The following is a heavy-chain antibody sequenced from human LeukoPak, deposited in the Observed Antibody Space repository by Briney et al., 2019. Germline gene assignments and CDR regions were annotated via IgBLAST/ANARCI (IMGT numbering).Heavy chain of an antibody. CDR2: IYPGDSDT. J-gene: IGHJ4*02. V-gene: IGHV5-51*01. CDR3: ARRTYYYDSSGYYRLSHFDY. Sequence: GESLKISCKGSGYSFTSYWIGWVRQMPGKGLEWMGIIYPGDSDTRYSPSFQGQVTISADKSISTAYLQWSSLKASDTAMYCCARRTYYYDSSGYYRLSHFDYWGQGTLVTVSS. CDR1: GYSFTSYW. D-gene: IGHD3-22*01.